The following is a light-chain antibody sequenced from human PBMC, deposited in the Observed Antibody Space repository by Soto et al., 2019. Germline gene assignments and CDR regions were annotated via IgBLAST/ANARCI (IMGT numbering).Light chain of an antibody. CDR3: QQRSNWLWT. J-gene: IGKJ1*01. CDR1: QSISSW. Sequence: DIQMPKSPSTLSASVGDRVTITCRASQSISSWLAWYQQKPGKAPKLLIYKASSLESGVPSRFSGSGSGTDFTLTISSLEPEDFAVYYCQQRSNWLWTFGQGTKVDIK. V-gene: IGKV1-5*03. CDR2: KAS.